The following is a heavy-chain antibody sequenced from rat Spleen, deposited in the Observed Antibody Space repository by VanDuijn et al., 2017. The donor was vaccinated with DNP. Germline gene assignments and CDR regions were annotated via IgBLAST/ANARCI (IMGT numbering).Heavy chain of an antibody. J-gene: IGHJ3*01. V-gene: IGHV5-29*01. CDR2: ISYDGGTT. CDR3: TTEFAY. CDR1: GFTFSNYG. Sequence: EVQLVESGGDLVQPGRSLKLSCAASGFTFSNYGMAWVRQAPKKGLEWIAYISYDGGTTYYRDSVKGRFTISRDNAKNTLYLQMDSLRSGDTATYYCTTEFAYWGQGALVTVSS.